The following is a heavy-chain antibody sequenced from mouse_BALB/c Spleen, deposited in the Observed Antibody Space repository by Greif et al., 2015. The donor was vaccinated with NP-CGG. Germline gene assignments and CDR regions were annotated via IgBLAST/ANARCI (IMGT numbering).Heavy chain of an antibody. CDR2: ISSGGST. J-gene: IGHJ3*01. Sequence: EVQRVESGGGLVKPGGSLKLSCAASGFTFSSYAMSWVRQTPEKRLEWVASISSGGSTHYPDSVKGRFTISRDNARNILYLQMSSLRSEDTAMYYCARDLLWGQGTLVTVSA. D-gene: IGHD2-1*01. CDR1: GFTFSSYA. V-gene: IGHV5-6-5*01. CDR3: ARDLL.